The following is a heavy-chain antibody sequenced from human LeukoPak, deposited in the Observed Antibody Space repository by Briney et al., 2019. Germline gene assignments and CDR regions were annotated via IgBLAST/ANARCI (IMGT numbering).Heavy chain of an antibody. D-gene: IGHD6-19*01. CDR2: ISYDGSNK. J-gene: IGHJ4*02. Sequence: PGGSLRLSCAASGFTFSSYGMHWVRQALGKGLEWVAVISYDGSNKYYADSVKGRFTISRDNSKNTLYLQMNSLRAEDTAVYYCAKAAHSSGWYHFDYWGQGTLVTVSS. CDR3: AKAAHSSGWYHFDY. V-gene: IGHV3-30*18. CDR1: GFTFSSYG.